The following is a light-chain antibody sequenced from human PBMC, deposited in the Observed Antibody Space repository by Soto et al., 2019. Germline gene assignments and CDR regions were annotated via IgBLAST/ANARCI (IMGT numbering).Light chain of an antibody. CDR3: QSYDSSLGAVV. Sequence: QSVLTQPPSVSGAPGQRVNFSCTGSCSNIGEDYDVHWYRQLPGTAPKLLIYGYINRPSRVPERFSGSKSGTSASLVITALQAEDEGHYFCQSYDSSLGAVVFGGGTKLTVL. CDR2: GYI. CDR1: CSNIGEDYD. J-gene: IGLJ2*01. V-gene: IGLV1-40*01.